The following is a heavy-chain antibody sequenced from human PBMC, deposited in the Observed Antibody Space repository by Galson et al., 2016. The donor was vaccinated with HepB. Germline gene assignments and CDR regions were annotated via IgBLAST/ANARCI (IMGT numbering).Heavy chain of an antibody. CDR3: ARDDHTDDYFDY. D-gene: IGHD4-17*01. J-gene: IGHJ4*02. CDR2: ISGSGGST. Sequence: SLRLSCAASGFTFSSYAMSWVRQAPGKGLEWVSAISGSGGSTYYADSVKGRFTISRDNSKNTLYLQMNSLRAEGTAVYYCARDDHTDDYFDYWGQGTLVTVSS. V-gene: IGHV3-23*01. CDR1: GFTFSSYA.